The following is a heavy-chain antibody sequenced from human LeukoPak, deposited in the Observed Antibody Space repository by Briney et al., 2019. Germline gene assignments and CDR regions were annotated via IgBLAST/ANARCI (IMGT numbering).Heavy chain of an antibody. J-gene: IGHJ4*02. CDR1: GFTVGNNY. CDR3: ARGHGDYGIN. CDR2: IFSHGET. Sequence: PGGSLRLSCAASGFTVGNNYMNWVRQAPGKGLEWVSLIFSHGETSYADSVKGRFTISRDNSKNTLYLQMNGLRVEDTAVYYCARGHGDYGINWGQGTLVTVSS. V-gene: IGHV3-66*01. D-gene: IGHD4-17*01.